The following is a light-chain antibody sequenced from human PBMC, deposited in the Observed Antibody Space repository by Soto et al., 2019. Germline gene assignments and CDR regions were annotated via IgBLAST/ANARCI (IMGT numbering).Light chain of an antibody. V-gene: IGKV3-20*01. Sequence: EIVLTQSPGTLSLSPGERATLSCRASQSVSSSYLAWYQQKPGQAPRLLIYGASSRATGIPDRFSGSGSGTDFTLTISSLQSEDFATYYCQHSYRAPYTFGQGTKLEIK. CDR3: QHSYRAPYT. J-gene: IGKJ2*01. CDR1: QSVSSSY. CDR2: GAS.